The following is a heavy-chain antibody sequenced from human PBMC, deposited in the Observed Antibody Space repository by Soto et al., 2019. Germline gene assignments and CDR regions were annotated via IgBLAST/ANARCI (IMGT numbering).Heavy chain of an antibody. CDR3: ATGCSGGSCYEGSGVYY. J-gene: IGHJ4*02. D-gene: IGHD2-15*01. V-gene: IGHV3-53*02. CDR2: IYSGGST. Sequence: EVQLVETGGGLIQPGGSLRLSCAASGFTVSSNYMSWVRQAPGKGLEWVSVIYSGGSTYYADSVKGRFTISRDNSKNTLYLQMNSLRAEDTAVYYCATGCSGGSCYEGSGVYYWGQGTLVTVSS. CDR1: GFTVSSNY.